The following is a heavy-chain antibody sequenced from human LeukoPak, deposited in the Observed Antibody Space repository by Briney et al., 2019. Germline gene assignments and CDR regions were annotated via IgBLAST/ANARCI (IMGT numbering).Heavy chain of an antibody. V-gene: IGHV4-59*12. J-gene: IGHJ3*02. D-gene: IGHD3-16*02. CDR2: IYYSGST. CDR1: GGSISSYY. CDR3: AREYDYVWGSYRSFDAFDI. Sequence: SETLSLTCTVSGGSISSYYWSWIRQPPGKGLEWIGYIYYSGSTNYNPSLKSRVTISVDRSKNQFSLKLSSVTAADTAVYYCAREYDYVWGSYRSFDAFDIWGQGTMVTVSS.